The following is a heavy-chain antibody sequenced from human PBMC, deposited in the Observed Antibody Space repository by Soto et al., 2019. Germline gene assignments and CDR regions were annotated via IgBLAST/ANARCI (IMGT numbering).Heavy chain of an antibody. CDR2: ISGSGGST. CDR3: AKAPFGVVKNYYGMDV. Sequence: EVQLLESGGGLVQPGGSLRLSCAASGFTFSTYAKSWVRQAPGKGLEWVSSISGSGGSTYYADSVKGRFTISRDNSKNTLYLQMNSLRVEDTAVYYCAKAPFGVVKNYYGMDVWGQGTTVTVSS. D-gene: IGHD3-3*01. CDR1: GFTFSTYA. J-gene: IGHJ6*02. V-gene: IGHV3-23*01.